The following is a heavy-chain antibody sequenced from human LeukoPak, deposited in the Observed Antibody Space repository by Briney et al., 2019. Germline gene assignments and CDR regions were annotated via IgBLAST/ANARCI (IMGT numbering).Heavy chain of an antibody. CDR2: IIPIFGTA. CDR3: ARGLTMVRGVIYYYGMDV. V-gene: IGHV1-69*13. D-gene: IGHD3-10*01. Sequence: SVKVSCKASGGTFSSYAISWVRQAPGQGLEWMGGIIPIFGTANYAQKFQGRVTITADESTGTAYMELSSLRSEDTAVYYCARGLTMVRGVIYYYGMDVWGQGTTVTVSS. CDR1: GGTFSSYA. J-gene: IGHJ6*02.